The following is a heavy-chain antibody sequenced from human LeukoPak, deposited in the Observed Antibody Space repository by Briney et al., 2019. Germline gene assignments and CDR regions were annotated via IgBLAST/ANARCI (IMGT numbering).Heavy chain of an antibody. CDR3: ARDHPLYSTSWFDY. Sequence: ASVKVSCKASRYTFSSYVINWVRQAPGQGLEWMGWINTNTGNPTYAQGFIGRFVFSLDTSVSTAYLQITSLKAEDTAVYYCARDHPLYSTSWFDYWGQGTLVTVSS. CDR1: RYTFSSYV. V-gene: IGHV7-4-1*02. D-gene: IGHD2-2*01. J-gene: IGHJ4*02. CDR2: INTNTGNP.